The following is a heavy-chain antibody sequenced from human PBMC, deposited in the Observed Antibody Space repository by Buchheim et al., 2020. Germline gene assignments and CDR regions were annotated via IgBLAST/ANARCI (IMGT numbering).Heavy chain of an antibody. CDR1: GFPFSSSG. Sequence: QVQLVESGGGVVRPGRSMRLSCAASGFPFSSSGMHWVRQAPGKGLEWVAFISYDGSNKYYVDSVKGRFHISRDISQRTLYLQMNSLRAEDTAMYYCVKDIGDPGAHWGQGTL. CDR2: ISYDGSNK. CDR3: VKDIGDPGAH. V-gene: IGHV3-30*02. D-gene: IGHD1-26*01. J-gene: IGHJ4*02.